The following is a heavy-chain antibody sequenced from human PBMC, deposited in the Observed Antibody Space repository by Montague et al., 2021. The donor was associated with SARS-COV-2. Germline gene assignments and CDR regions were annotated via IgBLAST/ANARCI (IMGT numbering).Heavy chain of an antibody. CDR1: GFSLSTPNVG. J-gene: IGHJ4*02. Sequence: PALVKPTQTLTLTCTFSGFSLSTPNVGVGWIRQPPGKALEWVAVIYSNDEKRYSPSLRNRLTITKDTAKHQVVLSLTYVDPVDTATYYCAHLIRYYDIFTANPFDYWGQGSQVTVSS. CDR3: AHLIRYYDIFTANPFDY. V-gene: IGHV2-5*01. CDR2: IYSNDEK. D-gene: IGHD3-9*01.